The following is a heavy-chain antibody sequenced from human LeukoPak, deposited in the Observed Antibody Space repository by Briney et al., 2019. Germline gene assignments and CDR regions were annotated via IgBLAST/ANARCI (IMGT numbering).Heavy chain of an antibody. CDR1: GGTFSSCA. V-gene: IGHV1-69*05. CDR3: ARDSAYYYDSSDSHFDY. Sequence: GASVKVSCKASGGTFSSCAISWVRQAPGQGLEWMGRIIPIFGTANYAQKFQGRVTITTDESTSTAYMELSSLRSEDTAVYYCARDSAYYYDSSDSHFDYWGQGTLVTVSS. CDR2: IIPIFGTA. J-gene: IGHJ4*02. D-gene: IGHD3-22*01.